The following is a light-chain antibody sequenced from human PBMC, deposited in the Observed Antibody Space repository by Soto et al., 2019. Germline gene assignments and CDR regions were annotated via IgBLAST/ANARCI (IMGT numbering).Light chain of an antibody. CDR2: AVS. J-gene: IGLJ1*01. V-gene: IGLV2-8*01. CDR1: SSDVGGYNS. CDR3: NSFAGSNNLSV. Sequence: QSALTQPPSASGSPGQSVTISCTGTSSDVGGYNSVSWYQQHPGKAPKLIIYAVSERPSGVPGRFSGSKSGNTASLTVSGLQAEDEADYYCNSFAGSNNLSVFGTGTKV.